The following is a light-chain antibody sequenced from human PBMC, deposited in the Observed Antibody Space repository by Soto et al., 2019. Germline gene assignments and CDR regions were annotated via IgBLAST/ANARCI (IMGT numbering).Light chain of an antibody. CDR2: GAS. CDR3: QQYNNWPLT. Sequence: EKVMTQSPATLSVSPGERATLSCRASQSVSSNLAWYQQKPGQAPRLLIYGASSRATGIPVRFSGSGSGTEFTRTISSLQYEDFAVYYCQQYNNWPLTFGQGTRLAIK. V-gene: IGKV3-15*01. J-gene: IGKJ5*01. CDR1: QSVSSN.